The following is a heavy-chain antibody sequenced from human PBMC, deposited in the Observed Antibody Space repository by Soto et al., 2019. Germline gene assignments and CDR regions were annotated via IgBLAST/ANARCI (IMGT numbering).Heavy chain of an antibody. CDR3: VRDGTKTLRDWFDP. V-gene: IGHV4-4*07. CDR1: GASISGFY. CDR2: IYATGTT. D-gene: IGHD1-1*01. J-gene: IGHJ5*02. Sequence: TSEALSLICTVSGASISGFYWSWMRKSAGKGLEWIGRIYATGTTDYNPSLKSRVMMSVDTSKKQFSLKLRSVTAADTAVYYCVRDGTKTLRDWFDPWGQGISVTVSS.